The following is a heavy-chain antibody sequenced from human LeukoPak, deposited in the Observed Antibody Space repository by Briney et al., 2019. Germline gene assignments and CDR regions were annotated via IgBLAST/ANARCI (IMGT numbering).Heavy chain of an antibody. D-gene: IGHD3-22*01. CDR2: ISAHNGNT. CDR3: ARHVRDYYDSSGYYRLDAFDI. CDR1: GYTFTSYG. Sequence: ASVKVSCNASGYTFTSYGISWVRQAPGQGLEWMGWISAHNGNTNYAQKLQGRVTMTTETSTSTVYMELRSLRSDDTAVYYCARHVRDYYDSSGYYRLDAFDIWGQGTLVTVSS. J-gene: IGHJ3*02. V-gene: IGHV1-18*01.